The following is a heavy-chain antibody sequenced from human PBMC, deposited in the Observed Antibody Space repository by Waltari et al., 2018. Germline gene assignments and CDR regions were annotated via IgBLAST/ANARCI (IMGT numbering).Heavy chain of an antibody. D-gene: IGHD3-10*01. J-gene: IGHJ4*02. Sequence: EVQLVQSGAEVKKPGATVKISCKASGYTFTDYYMHWVQQAPGKGLEWMGRVDPEDGETIDAEKFQGRVTITADTSTDTAYMELSSLRSEDTAVYYCATSVNYYGSGSSFDYWGQGTLVTVSS. CDR3: ATSVNYYGSGSSFDY. CDR2: VDPEDGET. V-gene: IGHV1-69-2*01. CDR1: GYTFTDYY.